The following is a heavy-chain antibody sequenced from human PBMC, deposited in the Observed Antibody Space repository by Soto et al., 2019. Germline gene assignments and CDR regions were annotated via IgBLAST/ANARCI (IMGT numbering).Heavy chain of an antibody. CDR2: ISYDGSNK. CDR3: AAETKSYFYGMDV. J-gene: IGHJ6*02. Sequence: QVQLVESGGGVVQPGRSLRLSCAASGLTFSSSAMHWVRQAPGKGLEWVALISYDGSNKYYVDSVKGRFTISRDNSKNTVYLRINSLREEDTAVYYCAAETKSYFYGMDVWGQGTTVTVSS. CDR1: GLTFSSSA. V-gene: IGHV3-30*03.